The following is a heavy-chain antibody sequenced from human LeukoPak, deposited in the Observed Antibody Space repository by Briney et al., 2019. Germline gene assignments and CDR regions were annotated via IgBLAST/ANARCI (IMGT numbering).Heavy chain of an antibody. J-gene: IGHJ5*02. CDR1: GFTLTNYD. CDR2: MNPINGNT. D-gene: IGHD2-2*02. Sequence: ASVKVSCKASGFTLTNYDINWVRQAPGQGLEWMGWMNPINGNTGYARKFQGRVTMTRDTSISTAYMELRSLTSEDTAIYYCVRDGEGAAISVNFWFDPWGQGTLVTVSS. CDR3: VRDGEGAAISVNFWFDP. V-gene: IGHV1-8*01.